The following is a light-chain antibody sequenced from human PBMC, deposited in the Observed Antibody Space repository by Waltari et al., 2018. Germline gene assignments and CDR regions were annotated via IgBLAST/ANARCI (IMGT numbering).Light chain of an antibody. J-gene: IGKJ4*01. CDR3: LQRSNWPPT. CDR2: GAS. V-gene: IGKV3D-20*02. Sequence: EIVLTQSPGTLSLSPGERATLSCRASQTVSSNYLAWYQQKPGQAPRLLIYGASTRATGIPDRFGGSGSGADFTLTITRVEPEDFAVYFCLQRSNWPPTFGGGTTVEI. CDR1: QTVSSNY.